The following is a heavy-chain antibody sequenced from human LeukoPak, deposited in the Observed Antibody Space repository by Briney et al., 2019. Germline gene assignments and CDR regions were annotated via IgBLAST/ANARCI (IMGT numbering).Heavy chain of an antibody. Sequence: GGSLRLSCAASGFTFTSYWMSWVRQAPGKGLELVANIKQDRSEKYYVDSVKGRFTISRDNAKNSLYLQMNSLRAEDTVAYYCARLREIPVFGVVTKSTSYFDYWGQGTLVTVSS. CDR2: IKQDRSEK. CDR3: ARLREIPVFGVVTKSTSYFDY. D-gene: IGHD3-3*01. V-gene: IGHV3-7*01. CDR1: GFTFTSYW. J-gene: IGHJ4*02.